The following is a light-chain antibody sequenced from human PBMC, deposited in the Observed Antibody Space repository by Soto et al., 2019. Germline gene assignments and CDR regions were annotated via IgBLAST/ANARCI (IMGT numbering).Light chain of an antibody. CDR3: QEYNTWPWT. V-gene: IGKV3-15*01. J-gene: IGKJ1*01. CDR2: GAS. Sequence: ETLMTQSPATLSVSPGERATLSCRASQSVNNNLAWYQQKLGQAPRVLIYGASTRATGIPARFTGSGSGTEFILTIPILQSEDSAVYYCQEYNTWPWTFGQGTKVEFK. CDR1: QSVNNN.